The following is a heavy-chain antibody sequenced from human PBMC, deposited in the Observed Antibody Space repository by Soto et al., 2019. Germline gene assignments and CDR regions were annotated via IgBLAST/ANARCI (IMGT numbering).Heavy chain of an antibody. Sequence: PSETLSLTCTVSGGSISSSSYYWGWIRQPPGKGLEWIGSIYYSGSTYYNPSLKSRVTISVDTSKNQFSLKLSSVTAADTAVYYCARHEGRLLWFGDASPFDLWGRGTLVTVSS. CDR2: IYYSGST. CDR1: GGSISSSSYY. D-gene: IGHD3-10*01. CDR3: ARHEGRLLWFGDASPFDL. V-gene: IGHV4-39*01. J-gene: IGHJ2*01.